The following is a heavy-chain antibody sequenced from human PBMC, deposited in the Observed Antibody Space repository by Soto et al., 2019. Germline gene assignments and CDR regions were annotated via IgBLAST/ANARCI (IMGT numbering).Heavy chain of an antibody. CDR2: ISAYNGNT. J-gene: IGHJ1*01. CDR3: ARDRIPYGDYGYFQH. Sequence: QVQLVQSGAEVKKPGASVKVSCKASGYTFTSYGISWVRQAPGQGLEGMGWISAYNGNTNYAQKLQGRVTMTTDKSTSTAYLELRSLRSDDTAVYYCARDRIPYGDYGYFQHWGQGTLVTVSS. V-gene: IGHV1-18*01. D-gene: IGHD4-17*01. CDR1: GYTFTSYG.